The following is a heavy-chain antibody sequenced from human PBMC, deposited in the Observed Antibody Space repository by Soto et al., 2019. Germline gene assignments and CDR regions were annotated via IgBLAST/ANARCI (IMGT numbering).Heavy chain of an antibody. Sequence: PSETLSLTCTVSGASVSGGYYYWSWIRQPPGKGLEWIGYIHYSGSDYYNPSLKSRVTMSVDTSKNQFSLKLTSVTAVDTAVYYCARNRADSIVGTTDPDAFDIWGQGTMVTVSS. CDR2: IHYSGSD. J-gene: IGHJ3*02. CDR1: GASVSGGYYY. D-gene: IGHD1-26*01. V-gene: IGHV4-61*01. CDR3: ARNRADSIVGTTDPDAFDI.